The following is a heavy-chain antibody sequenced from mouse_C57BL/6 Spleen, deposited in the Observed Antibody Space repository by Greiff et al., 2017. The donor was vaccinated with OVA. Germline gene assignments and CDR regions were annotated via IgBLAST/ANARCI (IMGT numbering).Heavy chain of an antibody. CDR2: IDPSDSET. CDR1: GYTFTSYW. D-gene: IGHD4-1*01. Sequence: QVQLQQPGAELVRPGSSVKLSCKASGYTFTSYWMHWVKQRPIQGLEWIGNIDPSDSETHYNQKFKDKATLTVDKSTSTAYMQLSSLTSEDSAVYYGAREGLGRGYFDVWGTGTTVTVSS. J-gene: IGHJ1*03. CDR3: AREGLGRGYFDV. V-gene: IGHV1-52*01.